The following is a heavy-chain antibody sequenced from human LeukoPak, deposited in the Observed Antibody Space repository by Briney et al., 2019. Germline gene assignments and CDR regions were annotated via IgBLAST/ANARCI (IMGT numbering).Heavy chain of an antibody. Sequence: SETLSLTCTVSGGSINYYYWRWIRQPPGKGLEWIGYVYFRGSTNYNASLKSRVTISVDTSKNQFSLKLSSVTAADTAVYYCAREGGGIYDSSGYYPGTFDYWGQGTLVTVSS. V-gene: IGHV4-59*01. CDR2: VYFRGST. CDR3: AREGGGIYDSSGYYPGTFDY. J-gene: IGHJ4*02. D-gene: IGHD3-22*01. CDR1: GGSINYYY.